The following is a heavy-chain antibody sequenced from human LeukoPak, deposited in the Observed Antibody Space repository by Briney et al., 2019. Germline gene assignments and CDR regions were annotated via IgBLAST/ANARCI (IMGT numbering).Heavy chain of an antibody. CDR1: GFTFSNYW. V-gene: IGHV3-23*01. D-gene: IGHD3-22*01. CDR2: ISGSGDNT. Sequence: GGSLRLSCAASGFTFSNYWIHWVRQAPGKGLGWVSGISGSGDNTYYADSVKGRFTISRDNSKNTLYVQVNSLGTEDTAAYYCAKGSYYDSSGSFYFDYWGQGTLVTVSS. J-gene: IGHJ4*02. CDR3: AKGSYYDSSGSFYFDY.